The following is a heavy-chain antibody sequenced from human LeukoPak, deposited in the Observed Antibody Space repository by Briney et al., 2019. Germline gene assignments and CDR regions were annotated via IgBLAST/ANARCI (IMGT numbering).Heavy chain of an antibody. J-gene: IGHJ4*02. CDR3: ARVGRGDHTWGSYSCDH. D-gene: IGHD3-16*01. V-gene: IGHV4-59*01. Sequence: SETLSLTCTVSGDSFSSYHWSWLRQPPGKGLEWIGYISSSGGTSYNPSLKSRVTISVDTSKNQFSLKLSSVTAADTAVYYCARVGRGDHTWGSYSCDHWGQGTLVSVSA. CDR2: ISSSGGT. CDR1: GDSFSSYH.